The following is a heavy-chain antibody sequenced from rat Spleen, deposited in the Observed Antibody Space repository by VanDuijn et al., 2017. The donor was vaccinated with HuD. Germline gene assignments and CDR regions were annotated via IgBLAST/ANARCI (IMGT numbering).Heavy chain of an antibody. Sequence: QVQLKESGPGLVQPSQTLSLTCTVSGFSLTSYHVSWVRQPPGKGLEWIATISSGGHTYYNSALKSRLSISRDTSKNQVFLKMNSLQTDDTGTYFCARDPVGYYGFYWGQGVMVTVSS. CDR2: ISSGGHT. J-gene: IGHJ2*01. V-gene: IGHV2-6*01. CDR3: ARDPVGYYGFY. CDR1: GFSLTSYH. D-gene: IGHD1-7*01.